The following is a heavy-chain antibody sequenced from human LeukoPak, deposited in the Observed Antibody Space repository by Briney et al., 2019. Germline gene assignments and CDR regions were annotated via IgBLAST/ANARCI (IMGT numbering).Heavy chain of an antibody. D-gene: IGHD2-2*02. CDR1: GYTFTSYY. V-gene: IGHV1-46*01. CDR3: ARSVIPAAIDYNWFDP. J-gene: IGHJ5*02. CDR2: INPSGGST. Sequence: ASVKVSCKASGYTFTSYYMHWVRQAPGQGLEWMGIINPSGGSTSYAQKFQGRVTMTRDTSTSTVDMELSSLRSEDTAVYYCARSVIPAAIDYNWFDPWGQGTLVTVSS.